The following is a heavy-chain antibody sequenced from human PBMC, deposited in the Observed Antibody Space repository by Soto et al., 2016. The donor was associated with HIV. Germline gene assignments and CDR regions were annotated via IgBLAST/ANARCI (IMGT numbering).Heavy chain of an antibody. Sequence: EVNLLESGGGLVQPGGSLKLSCGASGFTFGNYAMSWVRQAPGKGLEWVSGISDSGSNTYYADSVKGRFTISRDNSKNTLYLHMNSLRAEDTAVYYCAKDLRMTMVQGFXDALDFWGQGTMVTVSS. V-gene: IGHV3-23*01. J-gene: IGHJ3*01. CDR3: AKDLRMTMVQGFXDALDF. CDR2: ISDSGSNT. CDR1: GFTFGNYA. D-gene: IGHD3-10*01.